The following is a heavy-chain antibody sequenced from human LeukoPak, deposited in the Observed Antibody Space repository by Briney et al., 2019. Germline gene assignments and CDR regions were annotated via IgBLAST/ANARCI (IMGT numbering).Heavy chain of an antibody. D-gene: IGHD3-10*01. CDR2: ISGSGGST. V-gene: IGHV3-23*01. CDR3: AKARGWFGELSPDY. CDR1: GFTFSSYG. Sequence: GGSLRLSCAASGFTFSSYGMHWVRQAPGKGLEWVSAISGSGGSTYYADSVKGRFTISRDNSKNTLYLQMNSLRAEDTAVYYCAKARGWFGELSPDYWGQGTLVTVSS. J-gene: IGHJ4*02.